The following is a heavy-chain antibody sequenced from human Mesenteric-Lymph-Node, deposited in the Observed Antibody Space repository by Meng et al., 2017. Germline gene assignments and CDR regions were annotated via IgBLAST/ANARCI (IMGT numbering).Heavy chain of an antibody. CDR2: IYHSGST. Sequence: VEVPQWGAGLLKPSETLSLTCAVYGGAFSGYYWSWIRQPPGKGLEWIGEIYHSGSTNYNPSLKSRVTISVDKSKNQFSLKLSSVTAADTAVYYCASGRKYCSSTSCYGQFDYWGQGTLVTVSS. D-gene: IGHD2-2*01. CDR3: ASGRKYCSSTSCYGQFDY. J-gene: IGHJ4*02. CDR1: GGAFSGYY. V-gene: IGHV4-34*01.